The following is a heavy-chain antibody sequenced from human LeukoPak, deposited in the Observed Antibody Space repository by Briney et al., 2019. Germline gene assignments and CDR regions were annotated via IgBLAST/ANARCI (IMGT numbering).Heavy chain of an antibody. CDR3: ATSRDCTSTSCYANFDY. D-gene: IGHD2-2*01. Sequence: EASAKVSCKASGYTLTGYYMHWVRQAPGQGLEWMGWINPNSGGTNYAQKFQGWVTMTRDTSISTAYMELSRLRSDDTAVYYCATSRDCTSTSCYANFDYWGQGTLVTVSS. J-gene: IGHJ4*02. V-gene: IGHV1-2*04. CDR1: GYTLTGYY. CDR2: INPNSGGT.